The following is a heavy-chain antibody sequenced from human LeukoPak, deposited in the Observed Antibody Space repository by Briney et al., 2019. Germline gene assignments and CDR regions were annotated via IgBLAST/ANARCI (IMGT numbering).Heavy chain of an antibody. J-gene: IGHJ4*02. CDR2: IYYSGST. V-gene: IGHV4-31*03. Sequence: PTHTLSLTCTVSGGSISSGGYYWSWIRQHPGKGLEWIGYIYYSGSTYYNPSLKSRVTISVDTSKNQFSLKLSSVTAADTAVYYCARGWRGYLDYWGQGTLVTVSS. CDR1: GGSISSGGYY. CDR3: ARGWRGYLDY. D-gene: IGHD3-3*01.